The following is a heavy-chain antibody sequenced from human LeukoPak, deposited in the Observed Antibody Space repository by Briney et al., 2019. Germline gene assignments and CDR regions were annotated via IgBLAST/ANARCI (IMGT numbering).Heavy chain of an antibody. D-gene: IGHD6-19*01. CDR3: ARVSPRLGISSGWSVNWFDP. CDR2: IVVGSGNT. V-gene: IGHV1-58*02. J-gene: IGHJ5*02. CDR1: GFTFTSSA. Sequence: ASVKVSCKASGFTFTSSAMQWVRQARGQRLEWIGWIVVGSGNTNYAQKSQERVTITRDMSTSTAYMELSSLRSEDTAVYYCARVSPRLGISSGWSVNWFDPWGQGTLVTVSS.